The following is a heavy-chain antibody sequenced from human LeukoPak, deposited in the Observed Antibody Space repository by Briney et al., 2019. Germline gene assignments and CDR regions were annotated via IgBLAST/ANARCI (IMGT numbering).Heavy chain of an antibody. CDR1: GGTFSSYA. CDR3: ATGRLYYYDSSGLSFDY. J-gene: IGHJ4*02. D-gene: IGHD3-22*01. V-gene: IGHV1-24*01. Sequence: ASVKVSCKASGGTFSSYAISWVRQAPGQGLEWLGGFDPEDGETIYAQKFQGRVTMTEDTSTDTAYMELSSLRSEDTAVYYCATGRLYYYDSSGLSFDYWGQGTLVTVSS. CDR2: FDPEDGET.